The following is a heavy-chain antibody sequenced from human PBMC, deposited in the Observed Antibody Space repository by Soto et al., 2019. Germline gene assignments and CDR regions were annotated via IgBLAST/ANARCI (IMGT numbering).Heavy chain of an antibody. CDR1: GGSISSGGYY. D-gene: IGHD2-21*02. Sequence: PSEPLSLTCTVSGGSISSGGYYWSWIRQHPGKGLELIGYIYYSGSTYYNPSLKSRVTISVDTSKNQFSLKLSSVTAADTAVYYCARDLKSDPIDQDAFDIWGQGTMVTVSS. CDR2: IYYSGST. CDR3: ARDLKSDPIDQDAFDI. J-gene: IGHJ3*02. V-gene: IGHV4-31*03.